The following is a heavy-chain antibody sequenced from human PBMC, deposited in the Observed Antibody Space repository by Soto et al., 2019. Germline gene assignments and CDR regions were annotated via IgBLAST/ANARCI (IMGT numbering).Heavy chain of an antibody. CDR3: ATNSSSKGYFDY. CDR2: ISGYNDET. J-gene: IGHJ4*02. V-gene: IGHV1-18*04. D-gene: IGHD6-6*01. Sequence: QVQLVQSGGEVKKPGASVKVSCKASGYTFTSYGISWVRQAPGQGLEWMGWISGYNDETNYAQRLQGRVTMTTDASTSTAYMELRSLRKYDTGVDYCATNSSSKGYFDYWGQGTLVTVSP. CDR1: GYTFTSYG.